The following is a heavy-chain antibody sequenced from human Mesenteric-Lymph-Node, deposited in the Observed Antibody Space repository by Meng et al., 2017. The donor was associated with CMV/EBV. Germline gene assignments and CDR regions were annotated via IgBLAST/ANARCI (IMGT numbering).Heavy chain of an antibody. Sequence: GESLKISCTTSGFNFADYATTWVRQAPGKGLEWVGFIRSKPYGGTTEYAASVKGRFTISRDDSKSIAYLQMNSLTTEDTALYYCTRFYGAGSFSPWGQGTLVTVSS. D-gene: IGHD3-10*01. CDR1: GFNFADYA. J-gene: IGHJ5*02. CDR3: TRFYGAGSFSP. V-gene: IGHV3-49*04. CDR2: IRSKPYGGTT.